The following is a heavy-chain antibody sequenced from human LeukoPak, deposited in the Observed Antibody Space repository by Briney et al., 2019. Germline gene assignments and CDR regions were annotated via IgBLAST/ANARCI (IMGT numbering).Heavy chain of an antibody. CDR1: GFTFSSYG. CDR3: ARKVAQLGVDY. V-gene: IGHV3-33*01. J-gene: IGHJ4*02. Sequence: KPGGSLRLSCAASGFTFSSYGMHWVRQAPGKGLEWVAVIWYDGSNKYYADSVKGRFTISRDNSKNTLYLQMNSLRAEDTAVYYCARKVAQLGVDYWGQGTLVTVSS. D-gene: IGHD6-6*01. CDR2: IWYDGSNK.